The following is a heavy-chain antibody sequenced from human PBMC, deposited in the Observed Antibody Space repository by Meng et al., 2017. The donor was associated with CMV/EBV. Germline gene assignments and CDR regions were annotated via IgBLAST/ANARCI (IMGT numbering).Heavy chain of an antibody. V-gene: IGHV4-4*02. J-gene: IGHJ5*02. CDR2: IYHSGST. Sequence: AVSGGSISSSTWWSWVRQPPGKGLEWIGEIYHSGSTNYNPSLKSRVTISVDKSKNQFSLKLSSVTAADTAVYYCARKGRYDSSGYYLWGQGTLVTVSS. D-gene: IGHD3-22*01. CDR3: ARKGRYDSSGYYL. CDR1: GGSISSSTW.